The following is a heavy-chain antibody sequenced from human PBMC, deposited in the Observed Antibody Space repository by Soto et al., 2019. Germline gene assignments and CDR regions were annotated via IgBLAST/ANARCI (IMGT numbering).Heavy chain of an antibody. V-gene: IGHV2-5*02. J-gene: IGHJ4*02. D-gene: IGHD3-3*01. CDR1: GFSLTTRGVG. CDR2: IYWDDDK. CDR3: AHIPSVYLDY. Sequence: PTLVNPTQTLTLTCTFSGFSLTTRGVGVGWIRQPPGKALECLALIYWDDDKRYSPSLQSRLSITKETSKNQVVLTMTNMDLVNTAKYYCAHIPSVYLDYWGQGTLVTVSS.